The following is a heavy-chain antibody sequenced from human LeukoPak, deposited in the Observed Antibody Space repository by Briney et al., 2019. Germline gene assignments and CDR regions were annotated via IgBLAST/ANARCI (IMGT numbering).Heavy chain of an antibody. V-gene: IGHV1-69*01. J-gene: IGHJ5*02. CDR2: VIPIFGTA. CDR3: ARDRAAARPGSDP. Sequence: SSVKVSCKASGGTFSSYAISWVRQAPGQGLEWMGGVIPIFGTANYAQKFQGRVTITADESTSTAYMELGSLRSDDTAVHSSARDRAAARPGSDPWGHATLPPVSS. D-gene: IGHD6-6*01. CDR1: GGTFSSYA.